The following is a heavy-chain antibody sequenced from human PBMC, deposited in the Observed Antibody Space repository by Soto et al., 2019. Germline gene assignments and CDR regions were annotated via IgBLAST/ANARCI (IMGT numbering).Heavy chain of an antibody. CDR3: AKEDIVLVPAAIGYYYYGMDV. Sequence: SGGSLRLSCAASGFTFSSYGMHWVRQAPGKGLEWVAVISYDGSNKYYADSVKGRFTISRDNSKNTLYLQMNSLRAEDTAVYYCAKEDIVLVPAAIGYYYYGMDVWGQGTTVTVSS. CDR1: GFTFSSYG. D-gene: IGHD2-2*01. V-gene: IGHV3-30*18. CDR2: ISYDGSNK. J-gene: IGHJ6*02.